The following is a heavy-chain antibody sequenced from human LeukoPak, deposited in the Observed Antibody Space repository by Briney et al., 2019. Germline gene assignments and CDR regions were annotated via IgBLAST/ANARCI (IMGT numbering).Heavy chain of an antibody. CDR1: GYSFTGYF. V-gene: IGHV1-2*02. CDR2: INPNSGDT. J-gene: IGHJ4*02. CDR3: ARAGGNYYDFWY. Sequence: ASVKVSFKTSGYSFTGYFMHWVRQAPGQGLEWMGWINPNSGDTKYAQKFQGRVTMTRDTSINTAYMELRRLTSDDTAVYYCARAGGNYYDFWYWGQGTLVTVSS. D-gene: IGHD3-3*01.